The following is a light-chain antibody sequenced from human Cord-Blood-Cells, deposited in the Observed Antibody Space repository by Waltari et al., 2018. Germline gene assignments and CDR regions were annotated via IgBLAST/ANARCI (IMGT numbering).Light chain of an antibody. CDR3: QQYDSHPYT. Sequence: IRTTQSPSSFPASTGDRLTITCRASQGISSYLAWYQQKPGKAPKLLIYAASTLQRGVPSRFSGSGSGTDFTLTISCLQSEDIATYYCQQYDSHPYTFGQGTRLEIK. CDR2: AAS. J-gene: IGKJ2*01. V-gene: IGKV1-8*01. CDR1: QGISSY.